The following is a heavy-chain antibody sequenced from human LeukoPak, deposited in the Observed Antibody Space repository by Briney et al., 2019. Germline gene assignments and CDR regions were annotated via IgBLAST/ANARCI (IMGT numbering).Heavy chain of an antibody. Sequence: ASVKVSCKASGYTFSSYGISWVRQAHGQGLEWMGWISAYNGNTNFAQEFQGRVTMTTDTSTSTASMELRSLRSDDTAVYYCARDLRHSNCHFDYWGQGTLVTVSS. CDR1: GYTFSSYG. D-gene: IGHD4-11*01. J-gene: IGHJ4*02. V-gene: IGHV1-18*01. CDR3: ARDLRHSNCHFDY. CDR2: ISAYNGNT.